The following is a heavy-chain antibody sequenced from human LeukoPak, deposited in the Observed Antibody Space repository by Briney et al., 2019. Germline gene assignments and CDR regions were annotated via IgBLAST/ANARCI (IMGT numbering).Heavy chain of an antibody. J-gene: IGHJ4*02. CDR2: INPSGGST. CDR3: ARVYDFWSGYQTPGY. V-gene: IGHV1-46*01. Sequence: GSSVKVSCKASGGTFSSYAISWVRQAPGQGLEWMGIINPSGGSTSYAQKFQGRVTMTRDTSTSTVYMELSSLRSEDTAVYYCARVYDFWSGYQTPGYWGQGTLVTVSS. D-gene: IGHD3-3*01. CDR1: GGTFSSYA.